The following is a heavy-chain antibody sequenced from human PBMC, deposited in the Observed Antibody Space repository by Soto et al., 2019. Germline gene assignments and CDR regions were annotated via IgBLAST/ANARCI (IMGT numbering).Heavy chain of an antibody. D-gene: IGHD3-10*01. J-gene: IGHJ3*02. CDR3: ARDSTHYYGSGSSPDDAFDI. Sequence: PSETLSLTCTVSGGSINSGVYYWSWNRQQPGKGLEWIGYISYSGSTYYNPSPKSRVTISVDTSKNQFSLRLSSVTAADTAVYYCARDSTHYYGSGSSPDDAFDIWGQGTMVTVSS. CDR2: ISYSGST. V-gene: IGHV4-31*02. CDR1: GGSINSGVYY.